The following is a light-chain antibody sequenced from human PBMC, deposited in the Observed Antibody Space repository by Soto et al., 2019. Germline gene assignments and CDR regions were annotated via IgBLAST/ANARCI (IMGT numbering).Light chain of an antibody. V-gene: IGKV1-12*01. Sequence: DIQMTQSPSSVSASVGDRVTITCRASQGIGTWLAWYQQKPGKGPNLLIYAASSLPRGVPSRFSGSGSGTKFTLTIASLQPDDFATYYCQQYETFSGTFGPGTKVDI. CDR1: QGIGTW. CDR2: AAS. CDR3: QQYETFSGT. J-gene: IGKJ1*01.